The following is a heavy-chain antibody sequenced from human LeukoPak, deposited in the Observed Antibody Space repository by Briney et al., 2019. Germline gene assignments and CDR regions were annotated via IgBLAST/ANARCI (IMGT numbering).Heavy chain of an antibody. D-gene: IGHD3-10*01. CDR1: GFTFSSYS. J-gene: IGHJ4*02. CDR2: ISSSSSYI. V-gene: IGHV3-21*01. CDR3: ARDWGPNYYGSGTRDY. Sequence: PGGSLRLSCAASGFTFSSYSMNWVRQAPGKGLEWVSSISSSSSYIYYADSVKGRFTISRDNAKNSLYLQMNSLRAEGTAVYYCARDWGPNYYGSGTRDYWGQGTLVTVSS.